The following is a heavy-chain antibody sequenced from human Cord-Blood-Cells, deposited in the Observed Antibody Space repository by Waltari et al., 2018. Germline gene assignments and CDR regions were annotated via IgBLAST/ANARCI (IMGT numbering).Heavy chain of an antibody. CDR3: ARGVFGVANWFDP. V-gene: IGHV4-59*01. CDR1: GGSISSYY. J-gene: IGHJ5*02. Sequence: QVQLQESGPGLVKPSETLSLTCTVSGGSISSYYWSWIRQPPGKGLEWIGYIYYSGSTNYNPSLKSRVTISVDTSKNQFSLKLSSVTAADTAVYYCARGVFGVANWFDPWGQGTLVTVSS. CDR2: IYYSGST. D-gene: IGHD3-3*01.